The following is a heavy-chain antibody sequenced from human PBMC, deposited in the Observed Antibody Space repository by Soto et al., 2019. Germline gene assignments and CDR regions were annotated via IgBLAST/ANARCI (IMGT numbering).Heavy chain of an antibody. CDR2: INAGNGNT. D-gene: IGHD2-2*01. V-gene: IGHV1-3*01. J-gene: IGHJ4*02. CDR3: ARGEYCSSTSCYFLCNY. Sequence: SVTVSCKASGYTFTSYAMHWVRQDPGQRLEWMGWINAGNGNTKYSQKFQGRVTITRDTSASTAYMELSSLRSEDTAVYYCARGEYCSSTSCYFLCNYWGQGTLVTVSS. CDR1: GYTFTSYA.